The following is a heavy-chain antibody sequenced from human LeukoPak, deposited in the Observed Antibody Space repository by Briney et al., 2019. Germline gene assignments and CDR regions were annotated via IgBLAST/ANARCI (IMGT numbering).Heavy chain of an antibody. V-gene: IGHV3-30*02. D-gene: IGHD6-19*01. CDR1: GFTFSSYG. J-gene: IGHJ4*02. CDR3: AKDLRPYSSGWLSCFDY. CDR2: IRYDGSNK. Sequence: PGGSLRLSCAASGFTFSSYGMHWVRQAPGKGLEWVAFIRYDGSNKYYADSVKGRFTISRDNSKNSLYLQMNSLRAEDTALYYCAKDLRPYSSGWLSCFDYWGQGTLVTVSS.